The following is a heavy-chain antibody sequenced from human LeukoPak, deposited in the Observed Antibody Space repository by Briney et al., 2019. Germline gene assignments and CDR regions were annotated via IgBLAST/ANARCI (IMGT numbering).Heavy chain of an antibody. CDR3: ARDVDTAMRIDY. V-gene: IGHV4-4*02. D-gene: IGHD5-18*01. CDR2: IYHSGST. CDR1: GGSISSSNW. J-gene: IGHJ4*02. Sequence: SETLSLTCAVSGGSISSSNWWSWVRQPPGKGLEWIGEIYHSGSTKYNPSLKSRVTISEDKSKNQFSLKLSSVTAADTAVYYCARDVDTAMRIDYWGQGTLVTVSS.